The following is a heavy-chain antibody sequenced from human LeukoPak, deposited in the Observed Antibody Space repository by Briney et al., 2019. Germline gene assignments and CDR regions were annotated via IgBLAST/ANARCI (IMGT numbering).Heavy chain of an antibody. CDR1: GYTFTSYG. D-gene: IGHD6-19*01. CDR2: ISAYNGST. Sequence: GASVKVSCKASGYTFTSYGISWVRQAPGQGLEWMGWISAYNGSTNYAQKLQGRVTMTTDTSTSTAYMELRSLRSDDTAVYYCARDNGYSSGWNYYYYGMDVWGQGTTVTVSS. J-gene: IGHJ6*02. CDR3: ARDNGYSSGWNYYYYGMDV. V-gene: IGHV1-18*01.